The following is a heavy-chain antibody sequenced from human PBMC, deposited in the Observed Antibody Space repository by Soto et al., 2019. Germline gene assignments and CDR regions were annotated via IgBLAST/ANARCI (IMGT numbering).Heavy chain of an antibody. J-gene: IGHJ4*02. V-gene: IGHV3-72*01. CDR1: GFTFSDHY. Sequence: EVQLVESGGGLVQPGGSLRLSCAASGFTFSDHYMEWVRQAPGKGLEWVGRIRNKANSYTTEYGASVKGIFTISRDDSKNSLSLQMNSLKTEDTAVYYCASAWFGELKYFDSWGQGTLVTVSS. CDR2: IRNKANSYTT. CDR3: ASAWFGELKYFDS. D-gene: IGHD3-10*01.